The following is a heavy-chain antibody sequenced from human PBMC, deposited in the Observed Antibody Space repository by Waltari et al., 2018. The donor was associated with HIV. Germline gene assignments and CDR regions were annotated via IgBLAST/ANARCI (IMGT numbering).Heavy chain of an antibody. D-gene: IGHD3-22*01. CDR2: SNAGNGNT. CDR3: ARDGYYYDSSGYSSYLDY. J-gene: IGHJ4*02. Sequence: QVQLVQSGAEVKKPGASVKVSCKASGYTFTSYAMHWVRQAPGQRLEWMGWSNAGNGNTKDSQKLQGRVTITRDTSASTAYMELGSLRSEDTAVYYCARDGYYYDSSGYSSYLDYWGQGTLVTVSS. V-gene: IGHV1-3*01. CDR1: GYTFTSYA.